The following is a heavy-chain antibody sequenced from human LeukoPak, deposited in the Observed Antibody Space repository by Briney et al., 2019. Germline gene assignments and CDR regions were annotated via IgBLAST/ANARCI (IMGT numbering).Heavy chain of an antibody. CDR1: GFTFSSYW. D-gene: IGHD3-22*01. V-gene: IGHV3-7*01. CDR2: IKQDGSEK. J-gene: IGHJ4*02. CDR3: AREGRINYYDSSGRYDY. Sequence: GSLRLSCAVSGFTFSSYWLSWVRPAPGKGLEWVANIKQDGSEKYYVDSVKGRFTISRDNAKNSLYLQMNSLRAEDTAVYYCAREGRINYYDSSGRYDYWGQGTLVTVSS.